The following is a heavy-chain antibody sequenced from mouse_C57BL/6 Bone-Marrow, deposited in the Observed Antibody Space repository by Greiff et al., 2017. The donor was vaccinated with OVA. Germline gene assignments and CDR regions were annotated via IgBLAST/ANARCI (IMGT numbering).Heavy chain of an antibody. CDR3: ARYWYGSSFDY. Sequence: EVQGVESGPELVKPGASVKMSCKASGYTFTDYNMHWVKQSHGKSLEWIGYINPNNGGTSYNQKFKGKATLTVNKSSSTAYMELRSLTSKDSAVYYCARYWYGSSFDYWVQGTTLTVSS. D-gene: IGHD1-1*01. CDR2: INPNNGGT. V-gene: IGHV1-22*01. J-gene: IGHJ2*01. CDR1: GYTFTDYN.